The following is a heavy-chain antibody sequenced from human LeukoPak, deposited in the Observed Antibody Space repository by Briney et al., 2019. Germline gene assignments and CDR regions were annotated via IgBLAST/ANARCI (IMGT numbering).Heavy chain of an antibody. J-gene: IGHJ4*02. D-gene: IGHD3-16*01. CDR1: GFNFDDYS. Sequence: GGSLRLSCAASGFNFDDYSLQWVRQGPGKGLEWVSVISWDGGSTSYADSVKGRFTISRDNSKNSLYLQMNSLRSEDSALYYCAKDRGGVDYWGQGTLVTVSS. V-gene: IGHV3-43*01. CDR2: ISWDGGST. CDR3: AKDRGGVDY.